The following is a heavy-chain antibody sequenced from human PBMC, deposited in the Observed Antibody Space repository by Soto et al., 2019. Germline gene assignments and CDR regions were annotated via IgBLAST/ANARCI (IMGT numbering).Heavy chain of an antibody. CDR3: ARYGSGECNRGSCYSPFDY. Sequence: SETLSLTCTVSGGSISSGDYYWSWIRQPPGKGLEWIGYIYYSGSSYYNPFLKSRVTISVDTSKNQFSLKLSSVTAADTAVYYCARYGSGECNRGSCYSPFDYWGQGTLVTVSS. V-gene: IGHV4-30-4*01. J-gene: IGHJ4*02. D-gene: IGHD2-15*01. CDR2: IYYSGSS. CDR1: GGSISSGDYY.